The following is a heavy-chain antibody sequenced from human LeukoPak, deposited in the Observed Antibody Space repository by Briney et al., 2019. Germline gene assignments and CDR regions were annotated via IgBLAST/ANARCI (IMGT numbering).Heavy chain of an antibody. Sequence: PGESLKISCKGSGYSFIKYWIAWVRQMPGKGLEWMGIVYPGDSDIRYSPSFQGRVTISADKSISTAYLQWSSLKASDTAMYYCARHFGYSGYGGDYWGQGTLVTVSS. D-gene: IGHD5-12*01. V-gene: IGHV5-51*01. CDR1: GYSFIKYW. CDR2: VYPGDSDI. J-gene: IGHJ4*02. CDR3: ARHFGYSGYGGDY.